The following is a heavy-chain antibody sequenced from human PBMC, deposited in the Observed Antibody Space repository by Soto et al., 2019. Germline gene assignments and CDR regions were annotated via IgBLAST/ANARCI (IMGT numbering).Heavy chain of an antibody. Sequence: AALKISCKACGYSFTSYWISWVRQMPGKGLEWMGRIDPSDSYIDYSPSFQGHVTVAVDKSTTTAYLQWSSLKASDTAIYYCARLNHLQPSYGMDVWGQGTTVTVSS. CDR2: IDPSDSYI. CDR1: GYSFTSYW. V-gene: IGHV5-10-1*01. J-gene: IGHJ6*02. CDR3: ARLNHLQPSYGMDV.